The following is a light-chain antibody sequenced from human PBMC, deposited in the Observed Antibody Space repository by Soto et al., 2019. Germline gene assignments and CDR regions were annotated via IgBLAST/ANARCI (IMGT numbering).Light chain of an antibody. CDR2: GAF. J-gene: IGKJ1*01. V-gene: IGKV3-20*01. Sequence: EIVLTQSPGTLSLSPGERATLSCRASQRVSNNYLAWYQQKPGQAPRLLIYGAFSRATGIPDRFSGSGSGTDFTLTISRLEPADFAVYYCQQYGSSPPWTFGQGTKVDIK. CDR3: QQYGSSPPWT. CDR1: QRVSNNY.